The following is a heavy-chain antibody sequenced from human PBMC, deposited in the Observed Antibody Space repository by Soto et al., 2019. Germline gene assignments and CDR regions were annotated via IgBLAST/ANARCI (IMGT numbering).Heavy chain of an antibody. CDR1: GGTFSSYA. D-gene: IGHD3-22*01. V-gene: IGHV1-69*13. J-gene: IGHJ6*02. CDR3: ARKYYYDSSGYYYYYYGMDV. Sequence: SVKVSCKASGGTFSSYAISWVRQAPGQGLEWMGGIIPIFGTANYAQKFQGRVTITADESTSTAYMELSSLRSEDTAVYYCARKYYYDSSGYYYYYYGMDVWGQGTTVTVSS. CDR2: IIPIFGTA.